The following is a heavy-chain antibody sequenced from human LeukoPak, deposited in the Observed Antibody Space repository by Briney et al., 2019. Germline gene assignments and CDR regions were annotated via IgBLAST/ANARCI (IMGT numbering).Heavy chain of an antibody. J-gene: IGHJ4*02. D-gene: IGHD1/OR15-1a*01. CDR1: GFTFNIFG. CDR3: AKVNNYDDY. V-gene: IGHV3-30*18. CDR2: ISPDGNKE. Sequence: PGGSLRLSCAASGFTFNIFGIHWVRQAPGKGLEWVAAISPDGNKEYYTESVKGRFTVSGDNSKNMIYLQMNSLRGEDSAVYYCAKVNNYDDYWGQGTLVTVSS.